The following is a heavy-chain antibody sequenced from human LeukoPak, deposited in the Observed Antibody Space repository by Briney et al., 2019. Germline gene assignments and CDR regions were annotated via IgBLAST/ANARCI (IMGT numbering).Heavy chain of an antibody. J-gene: IGHJ4*02. CDR2: IYYSGST. CDR1: GGSVSSTSYY. V-gene: IGHV4-61*01. CDR3: ARGLLQYYFDY. Sequence: PSETLSLTCTVSGGSVSSTSYYWSWIRQAPGKGLEGIGYIYYSGSTNYNPSLKIRVTIAVDTSKNQFSLELSSVTAADTAVYHCARGLLQYYFDYWGQGTLVTVSS. D-gene: IGHD4-11*01.